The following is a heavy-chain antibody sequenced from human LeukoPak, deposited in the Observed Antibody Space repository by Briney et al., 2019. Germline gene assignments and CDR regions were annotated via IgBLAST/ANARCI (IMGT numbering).Heavy chain of an antibody. D-gene: IGHD5-12*01. V-gene: IGHV4-38-2*01. CDR3: ARHGGHTGYDPVDY. CDR1: GYSISSGYY. CDR2: IYHCGST. Sequence: PSETLSLTCAVSGYSISSGYYWAWIRQPPGKGLQYIGSIYHCGSTYYNPSLTSRVTISVDPSKNQFSLRLSSVTAADTAVFYCARHGGHTGYDPVDYWGQGTLVTVSS. J-gene: IGHJ4*02.